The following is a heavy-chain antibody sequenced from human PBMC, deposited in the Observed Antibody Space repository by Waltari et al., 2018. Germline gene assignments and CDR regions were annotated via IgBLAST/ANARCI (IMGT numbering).Heavy chain of an antibody. V-gene: IGHV3-7*01. CDR2: IKEDGSEK. CDR1: GFTFSHYW. J-gene: IGHJ4*02. Sequence: EVQLVESGGGLVQPGGSLRLSCAASGFTFSHYWMTWVRQAPGKGLEWVGTIKEDGSEKYYVDSVKGRFTISRDNAKNSLYLQMNSLRAEDTAVYYCARRGGWGQGTLVTVSS. CDR3: ARRGG. D-gene: IGHD3-10*01.